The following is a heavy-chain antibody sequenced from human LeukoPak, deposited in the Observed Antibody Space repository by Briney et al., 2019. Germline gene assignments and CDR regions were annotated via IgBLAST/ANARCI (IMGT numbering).Heavy chain of an antibody. CDR2: IYTSGST. Sequence: PSETLSLTCTVSGGSISSYYWSWIRQPAGKGLEWIGRIYTSGSTNYNPSLKSRVTMSVDTSKNQFSLKLSSVTAADTAVYYCARDLLAVAGTIWYFDLWGRGTLVTVSS. CDR3: ARDLLAVAGTIWYFDL. J-gene: IGHJ2*01. CDR1: GGSISSYY. V-gene: IGHV4-4*07. D-gene: IGHD6-19*01.